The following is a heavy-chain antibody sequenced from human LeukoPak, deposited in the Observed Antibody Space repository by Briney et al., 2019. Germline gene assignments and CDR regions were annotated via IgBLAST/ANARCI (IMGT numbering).Heavy chain of an antibody. CDR2: ISGSGGST. CDR1: GFTFSSYA. D-gene: IGHD3-10*01. Sequence: GGSLRLSCAASGFTFSSYAMSWVRQAPGKGLGWVSAISGSGGSTYYADSVKGRFTISRDNSKNTLYLQMNSLRAEDTAVYYCAKVRWGLFEQLDYWGQGTLVTVSS. J-gene: IGHJ4*02. V-gene: IGHV3-23*01. CDR3: AKVRWGLFEQLDY.